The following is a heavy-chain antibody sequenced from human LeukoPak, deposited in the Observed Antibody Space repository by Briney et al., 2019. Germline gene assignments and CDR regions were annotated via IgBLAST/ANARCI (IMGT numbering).Heavy chain of an antibody. V-gene: IGHV3-23*01. CDR2: IFGSGGSP. D-gene: IGHD5-18*01. CDR3: GKTTVGYSSGQKPAWPVDF. CDR1: GFTFGSHA. J-gene: IGHJ4*02. Sequence: GGSLRLSCEASGFTFGSHAMNWVRQAPGKGLEWVAGIFGSGGSPHYADSVKGRFTISRDNPRNTVYLQINSLRDDDTAVYYCGKTTVGYSSGQKPAWPVDFWGQGTLVTVSS.